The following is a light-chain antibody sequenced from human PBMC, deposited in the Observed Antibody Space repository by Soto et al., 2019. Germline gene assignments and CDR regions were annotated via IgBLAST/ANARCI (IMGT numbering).Light chain of an antibody. CDR3: MQALQTPCT. CDR1: QSVLHSNGYNY. V-gene: IGKV2-28*01. Sequence: DIVMTQSPLSLPVTPGEPASISCRSSQSVLHSNGYNYLDWYLQKPGQSPQLLIYLGSNRASGVPDRFSGSGSGTDVTLKISRVEAEDVGLYYCMQALQTPCTFGQGTKLEIK. CDR2: LGS. J-gene: IGKJ2*02.